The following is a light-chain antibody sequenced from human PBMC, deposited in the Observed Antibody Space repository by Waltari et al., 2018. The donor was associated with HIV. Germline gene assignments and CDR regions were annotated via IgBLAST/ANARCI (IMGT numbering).Light chain of an antibody. Sequence: EIVMTQSPATLSVSPGERTTLSCRASQSVSSNLAWYQQTPGQAPRLLIYGASTRATGIPARFSGSGPVTEFTLTISSLQSEDFAVYYCQQYNNWPGTFGQGTKVEIK. V-gene: IGKV3-15*01. J-gene: IGKJ1*01. CDR2: GAS. CDR3: QQYNNWPGT. CDR1: QSVSSN.